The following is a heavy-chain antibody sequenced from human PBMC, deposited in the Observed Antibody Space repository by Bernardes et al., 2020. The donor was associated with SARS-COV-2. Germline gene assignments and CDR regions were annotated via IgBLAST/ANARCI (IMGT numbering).Heavy chain of an antibody. D-gene: IGHD6-19*01. Sequence: GGSLRLSCAASGFTFSGYTMNWVRQAPGKGLEWVSSISSSRTYILYADSVKGRFTISRDNAENSLFLQMNSLRAEDTAIYYCARGGDTSGWCLDYWGQGTLVTVSS. CDR2: ISSSRTYI. V-gene: IGHV3-21*01. J-gene: IGHJ4*02. CDR1: GFTFSGYT. CDR3: ARGGDTSGWCLDY.